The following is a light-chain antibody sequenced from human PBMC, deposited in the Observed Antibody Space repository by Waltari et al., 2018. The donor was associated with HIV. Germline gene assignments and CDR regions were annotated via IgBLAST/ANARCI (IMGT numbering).Light chain of an antibody. V-gene: IGKV4-1*01. J-gene: IGKJ4*01. CDR2: WAS. CDR1: QSVLSSYDNSNY. Sequence: DIVMTQSPDSLAVSMGERATINRKSSQSVLSSYDNSNYLVWYQQTPGQPPKLLISWASTRESGVPDRFSGSGSGTDFTLTISSLQAEDVAVYYCQQCYATPLTFGGGTKVEIK. CDR3: QQCYATPLT.